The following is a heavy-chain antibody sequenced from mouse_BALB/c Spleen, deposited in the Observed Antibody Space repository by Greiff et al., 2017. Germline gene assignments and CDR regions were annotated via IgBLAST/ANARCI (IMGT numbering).Heavy chain of an antibody. D-gene: IGHD2-1*01. CDR2: IDTSDSYT. Sequence: VQLQQPGAELVMPGASVKMSCKASGYTFTDYWMHWVKQRPGQGLEWIGAIDTSDSYTSYNQKFKGKATLTVDESSSTAYMQLSSLTSEDSAVYYCARSDYGNYYFDYWGQGTTLTVSS. CDR1: GYTFTDYW. V-gene: IGHV1-69*01. CDR3: ARSDYGNYYFDY. J-gene: IGHJ2*01.